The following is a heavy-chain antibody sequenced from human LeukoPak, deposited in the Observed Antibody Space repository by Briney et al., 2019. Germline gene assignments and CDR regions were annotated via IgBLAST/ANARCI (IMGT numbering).Heavy chain of an antibody. CDR1: GYSFTSYW. D-gene: IGHD6-13*01. CDR3: ARLGPGYSSSWYAFDP. V-gene: IGHV5-51*01. J-gene: IGHJ5*02. CDR2: IYPGGSDT. Sequence: GESLKISCKGSGYSFTSYWIGWVRQMPGKGLEWMGIIYPGGSDTRYSPSFQGQVTISADKSISTAYLQWSSLKASDTAMYHCARLGPGYSSSWYAFDPWGQGTLVTVSS.